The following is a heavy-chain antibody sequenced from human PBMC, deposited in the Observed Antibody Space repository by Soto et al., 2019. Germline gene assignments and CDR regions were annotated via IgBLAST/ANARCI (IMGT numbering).Heavy chain of an antibody. CDR1: GGSISSYY. J-gene: IGHJ6*02. CDR3: ARRPTSYYGMDV. D-gene: IGHD3-10*01. Sequence: PSETLSLTCTVSGGSISSYYWSWIRQPPGKGLEWIGYFYYSGGTNYNPSLKSRVTISLDTSKNQLSLRLSSVTAADTAVYYCARRPTSYYGMDVWGQGPTVTVSS. V-gene: IGHV4-59*08. CDR2: FYYSGGT.